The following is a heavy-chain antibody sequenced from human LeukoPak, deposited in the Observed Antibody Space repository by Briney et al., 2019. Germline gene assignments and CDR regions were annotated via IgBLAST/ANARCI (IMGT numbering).Heavy chain of an antibody. CDR3: ARDQERYYYDSSGPSY. Sequence: PGGSLRLSCAASGFTFSSYGMHWVRQAPGKGLEWVAVIWYDGSNKYYADSVKGRFTISRDNSKNTLYLQMNSLRAEDTAVYYCARDQERYYYDSSGPSYWGQGTLATVSS. V-gene: IGHV3-33*01. J-gene: IGHJ4*02. CDR2: IWYDGSNK. D-gene: IGHD3-22*01. CDR1: GFTFSSYG.